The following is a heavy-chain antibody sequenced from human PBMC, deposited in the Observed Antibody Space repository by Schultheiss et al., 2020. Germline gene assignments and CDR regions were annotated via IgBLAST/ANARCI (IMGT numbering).Heavy chain of an antibody. CDR2: IYYSGDT. V-gene: IGHV4-31*03. J-gene: IGHJ3*02. D-gene: IGHD4-23*01. CDR1: GGSISSGGYY. CDR3: ARDSRTVVTPYDAFDI. Sequence: SQTLSLTCTVSGGSISSGGYYWSWIRQHPGKGLEWIGYIYYSGDTYYNPSLKSRVTISVDTSKNQFSLKLSSVTAADTAVYYCARDSRTVVTPYDAFDIWGQGTMVTVSS.